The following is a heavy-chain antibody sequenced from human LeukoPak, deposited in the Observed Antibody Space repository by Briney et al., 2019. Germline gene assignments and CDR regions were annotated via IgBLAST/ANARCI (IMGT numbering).Heavy chain of an antibody. CDR3: AKVRRPAVVTPDYFDY. V-gene: IGHV3-30*02. CDR1: GFTFSSYG. CDR2: IRNDGTDK. J-gene: IGHJ4*02. D-gene: IGHD4-23*01. Sequence: GGSLRLSCAASGFTFSSYGMHWVRQAPGKGLEWVAFIRNDGTDKYYADSVKGRFTISRDNSKNTLYLQMNSLRAEDTAVYYCAKVRRPAVVTPDYFDYWGQGTLVTVSS.